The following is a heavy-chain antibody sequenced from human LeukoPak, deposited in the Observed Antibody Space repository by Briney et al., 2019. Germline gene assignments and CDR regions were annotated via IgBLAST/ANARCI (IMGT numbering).Heavy chain of an antibody. V-gene: IGHV3-21*01. J-gene: IGHJ4*02. CDR2: ISSSSSYI. CDR1: GFTFSSYS. D-gene: IGHD5-18*01. Sequence: GGSLRLSCAAYGFTFSSYSMNWVRQAPGKGLEWVSSISSSSSYIYYADSVKGRFTISRDNAKNSLYLQMNSLRAEDTAVYYCARDGYSYGPGAFDYWGQGTLVTVSS. CDR3: ARDGYSYGPGAFDY.